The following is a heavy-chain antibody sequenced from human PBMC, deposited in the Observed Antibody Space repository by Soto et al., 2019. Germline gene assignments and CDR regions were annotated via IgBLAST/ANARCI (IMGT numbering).Heavy chain of an antibody. V-gene: IGHV1-69*02. Sequence: SVKVSCKTSGGTFSSSTISWVRQAPGQRLEWMGRIITILGKTNYAQKFQGRVMITADISTSTAYMELSSLRSEVTVVYYCASFFLAAAGTVVDDWGQGTLVTVSS. CDR3: ASFFLAAAGTVVDD. D-gene: IGHD6-13*01. J-gene: IGHJ4*02. CDR2: IITILGKT. CDR1: GGTFSSST.